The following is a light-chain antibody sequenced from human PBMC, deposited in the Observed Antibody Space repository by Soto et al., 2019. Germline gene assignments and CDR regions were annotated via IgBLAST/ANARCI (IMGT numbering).Light chain of an antibody. CDR1: QGISTY. CDR2: DAS. CDR3: QQYNSYPWT. V-gene: IGKV1-9*01. Sequence: DIQLTQSPSFLSASVGDRVTMTCRASQGISTYLAWYQQKPGKAPKLLIYDASSLESGVPSRFSGSGSGTEFTLTISSLQPDDFATYYCQQYNSYPWTFGQGTKVDI. J-gene: IGKJ1*01.